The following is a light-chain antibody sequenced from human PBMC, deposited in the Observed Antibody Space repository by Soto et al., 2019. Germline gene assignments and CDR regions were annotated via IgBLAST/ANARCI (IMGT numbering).Light chain of an antibody. CDR3: AAWDDRLSDLL. CDR1: NSNIGSNP. V-gene: IGLV1-44*01. CDR2: SNY. Sequence: QSVLTQPASACGTPGQRVTISCSGSNSNIGSNPVHWYQQFPGTAPKVLIYSNYQRPSGVPDRISGSKSGTSASLAISGLQSEDEADYYCAAWDDRLSDLLFGGGTKVTVL. J-gene: IGLJ2*01.